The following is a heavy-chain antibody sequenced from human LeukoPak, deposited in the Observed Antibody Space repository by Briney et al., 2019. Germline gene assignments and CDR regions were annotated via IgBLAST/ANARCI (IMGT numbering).Heavy chain of an antibody. D-gene: IGHD5-18*01. CDR1: GFTFSSYS. CDR3: ARDSGGYSYDDSLDS. V-gene: IGHV3-21*01. CDR2: ISSSSSYI. Sequence: GGSLRLSCAASGFTFSSYSMNWVGQAPGKGGEGVSAISSSSSYIYYADSVKGRFTISRDNAKNSLYLQMNSLRAEDTAVYYCARDSGGYSYDDSLDSWGQGTLVTVSS. J-gene: IGHJ4*02.